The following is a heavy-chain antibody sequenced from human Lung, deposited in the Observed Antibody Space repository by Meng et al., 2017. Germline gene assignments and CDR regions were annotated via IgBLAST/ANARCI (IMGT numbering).Heavy chain of an antibody. J-gene: IGHJ4*02. CDR1: DFTFSPHW. Sequence: VLLVDSWAGIVHPRGSLRPSGAASDFTFSPHWMHWVRQAPGKGLEWVASITGDGSSTIYADSVQGRFTMSRDNAKNTLSLQMNSLRAEDTAVYYCARGGVTTDDWGQGTLVTVSS. CDR2: ITGDGSST. V-gene: IGHV3-74*01. D-gene: IGHD4-17*01. CDR3: ARGGVTTDD.